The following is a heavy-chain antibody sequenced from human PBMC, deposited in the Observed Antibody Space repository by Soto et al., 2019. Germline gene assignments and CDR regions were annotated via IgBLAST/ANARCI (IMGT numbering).Heavy chain of an antibody. CDR2: IIPMLDSA. CDR3: ARTYHYDRGGKTYFYSGMDV. Sequence: QVQLVQSGAEVKKPGSSVKVACKASGGTFDNYAITWVRQAPGQGLECMAGIIPMLDSAKYAEKFQDRLTITAYESTRTAYMEVRSLRSADTAVYYCARTYHYDRGGKTYFYSGMDVWGQGTTVTVSS. V-gene: IGHV1-69*12. J-gene: IGHJ6*02. CDR1: GGTFDNYA. D-gene: IGHD3-22*01.